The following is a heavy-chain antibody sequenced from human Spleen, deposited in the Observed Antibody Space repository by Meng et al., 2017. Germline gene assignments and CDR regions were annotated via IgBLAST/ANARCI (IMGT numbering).Heavy chain of an antibody. D-gene: IGHD6-19*01. Sequence: GESLKISCKASGYSFTNYWIGWVRQMPGKGLEWMGIIYPGDSDTRYSPSVQGQVTISADKSINTAYLQWSNLQASDTAMYYCARDIHNNGWHLWGQGSLVTVSS. V-gene: IGHV5-51*01. J-gene: IGHJ5*02. CDR1: GYSFTNYW. CDR2: IYPGDSDT. CDR3: ARDIHNNGWHL.